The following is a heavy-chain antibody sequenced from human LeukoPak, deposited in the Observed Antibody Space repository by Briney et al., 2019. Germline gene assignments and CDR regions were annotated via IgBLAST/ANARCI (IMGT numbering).Heavy chain of an antibody. V-gene: IGHV4-59*12. J-gene: IGHJ4*02. CDR3: ARGGVTYYYDSSGYRD. Sequence: SETLSLTCTVSGGSISSYYWSWIRQPPGKGLEWIGYIYYSGSTNYNPSLKSRVTISVDTSKNQFSLKLSSVTAADTAVYYCARGGVTYYYDSSGYRDWGQGTLVTVSS. CDR1: GGSISSYY. CDR2: IYYSGST. D-gene: IGHD3-22*01.